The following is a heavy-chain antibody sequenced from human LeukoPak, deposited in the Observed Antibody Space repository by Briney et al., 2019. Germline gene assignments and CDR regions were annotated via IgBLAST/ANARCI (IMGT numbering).Heavy chain of an antibody. V-gene: IGHV4-39*01. Sequence: SETLSLTCTVSGGSISSSSYYWGWIRQPPGKGLEWIGGIYYSGSTYYNPSLKSRATISVDTSKNQFSLKLSSVTAADTAVYYCARHVGDIVVVPAAIDADNWFDPWGQGTLVTVSS. CDR3: ARHVGDIVVVPAAIDADNWFDP. CDR1: GGSISSSSYY. J-gene: IGHJ5*02. D-gene: IGHD2-2*01. CDR2: IYYSGST.